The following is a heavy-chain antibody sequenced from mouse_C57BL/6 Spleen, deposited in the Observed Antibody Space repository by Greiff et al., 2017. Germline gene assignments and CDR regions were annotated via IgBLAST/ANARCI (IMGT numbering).Heavy chain of an antibody. J-gene: IGHJ1*03. CDR1: GYTFTTYP. V-gene: IGHV1-47*01. D-gene: IGHD1-1*01. Sequence: QVQLQQPGAELVKPGASVKMSCKASGYTFTTYPIEWMKQNHGKSLEWIGNFHPYNDDTKYNEKFKGKATLTVEKSSSTVYLELSRLTSDDSAVYYCSRGYYYGSSRYWYIEVWGTGTTVTVSS. CDR2: FHPYNDDT. CDR3: SRGYYYGSSRYWYIEV.